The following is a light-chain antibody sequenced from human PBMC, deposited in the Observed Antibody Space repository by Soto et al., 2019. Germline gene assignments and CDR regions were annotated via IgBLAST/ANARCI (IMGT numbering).Light chain of an antibody. CDR1: SSDVGGYTY. J-gene: IGLJ2*01. CDR3: SSSAGSSNLVV. CDR2: EFN. Sequence: QSALTQPPSASGSPGQSVTISCTGTSSDVGGYTYVSWYQHHPGKAPELIIYEFNKRPPGVPDRFSGSKSGNTASLTVSGLQADDEADYYCSSSAGSSNLVVFGGGTQLTVL. V-gene: IGLV2-8*01.